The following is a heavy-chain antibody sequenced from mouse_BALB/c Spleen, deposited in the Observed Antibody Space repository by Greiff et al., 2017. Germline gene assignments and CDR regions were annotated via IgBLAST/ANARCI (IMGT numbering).Heavy chain of an antibody. J-gene: IGHJ2*01. V-gene: IGHV1-80*01. CDR1: GYAFSSYW. CDR3: ARKGLRDFDY. Sequence: VKLMESGAELVRPGSSVKISCKASGYAFSSYWMNWVKQRPGQGLEWIGQIYPGDGDTNYNGKFKGKATLTADKSSSTAYMQLSSLTSEDSAVYFCARKGLRDFDYWGQGTTLTVSS. CDR2: IYPGDGDT. D-gene: IGHD1-1*01.